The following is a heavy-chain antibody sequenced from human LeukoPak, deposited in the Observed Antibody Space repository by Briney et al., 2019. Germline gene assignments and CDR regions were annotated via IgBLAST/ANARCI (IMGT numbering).Heavy chain of an antibody. V-gene: IGHV3-53*01. D-gene: IGHD2-21*02. CDR1: GFTVSTNH. Sequence: EGSLRLSCEVSGFTVSTNHMSWVRQAPGKGLEWVSVIYSDTNTYYADSVKGRFTISRDNSKNTVFLQMNSLRAEDTAVYYCARDREVVTAKAQMDVWGKGTTVTVSS. J-gene: IGHJ6*04. CDR3: ARDREVVTAKAQMDV. CDR2: IYSDTNT.